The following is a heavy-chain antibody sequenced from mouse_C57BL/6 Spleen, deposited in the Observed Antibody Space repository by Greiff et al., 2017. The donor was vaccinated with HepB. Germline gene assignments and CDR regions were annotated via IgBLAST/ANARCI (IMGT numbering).Heavy chain of an antibody. CDR2: ISSGGSYT. J-gene: IGHJ2*01. D-gene: IGHD1-1*01. Sequence: EVQGVESGGDLVKPGGSLKLSCAASGFTFSSYGMSWVRQTPDKRLEWVATISSGGSYTYYPDSVKGRFTISRDNAKNTLYLQMSSRKSEDTAMYYCARQGVDYYGSSYAFDYWGQGTTLTGSS. V-gene: IGHV5-6*01. CDR3: ARQGVDYYGSSYAFDY. CDR1: GFTFSSYG.